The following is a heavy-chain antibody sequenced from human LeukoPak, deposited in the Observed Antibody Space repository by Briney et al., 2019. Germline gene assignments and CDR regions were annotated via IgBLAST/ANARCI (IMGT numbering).Heavy chain of an antibody. CDR3: ARDLGKYTYYYDSSGYY. CDR2: INPSGGST. D-gene: IGHD3-22*01. Sequence: ASVKVSCKASGGTFSSYAISWVRQAPGQGLEWMGIINPSGGSTSYAQKFQGRVTMTRDTSTSTVYMELSSLRSEDTAVYYCARDLGKYTYYYDSSGYYWGQGTLVTVSS. CDR1: GGTFSSYA. J-gene: IGHJ4*02. V-gene: IGHV1-46*01.